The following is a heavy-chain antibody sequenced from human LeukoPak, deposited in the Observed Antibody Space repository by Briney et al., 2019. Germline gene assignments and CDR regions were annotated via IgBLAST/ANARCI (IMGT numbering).Heavy chain of an antibody. CDR2: ISGNGVGT. D-gene: IGHD6-6*01. CDR1: GFTFSSYA. J-gene: IGHJ6*03. V-gene: IGHV3-23*01. CDR3: AKDQEQLIPYYYYMDV. Sequence: GGSLRLSCAASGFTFSSYAMSWVRQAPGKGLEWVSAISGNGVGTYYADSVKGRFTISRDNSKNTLYLQMNSLRAEDTAVYYCAKDQEQLIPYYYYMDVWGKGTTVTVSS.